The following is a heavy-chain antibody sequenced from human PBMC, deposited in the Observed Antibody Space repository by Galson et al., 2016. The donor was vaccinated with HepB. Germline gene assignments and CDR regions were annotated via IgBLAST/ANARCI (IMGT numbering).Heavy chain of an antibody. V-gene: IGHV3-23*01. Sequence: SLRLSCAASESTFSSYVMSWVRQAPGKGLEWVSTISGNGGSTYYADSVKGRFTISRDNSKNTLYLQMNSLRAEDTAVYYCAKEGTIFGAVPYGMDVWGQGTTVTVSS. J-gene: IGHJ6*02. CDR1: ESTFSSYV. CDR3: AKEGTIFGAVPYGMDV. D-gene: IGHD3-3*01. CDR2: ISGNGGST.